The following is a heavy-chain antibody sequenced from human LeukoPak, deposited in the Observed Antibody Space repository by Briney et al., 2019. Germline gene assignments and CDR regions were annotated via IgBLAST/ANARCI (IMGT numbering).Heavy chain of an antibody. D-gene: IGHD3-3*01. Sequence: TSETLSFTCTVSGGSISSGDYSWSWIRQPPGKGLEWIGYIYYSGSTYYNPSFKSRVTISVDTSKNQFSLKLSSVTAADTAVYYCAGTCTEGPMYYDFWSGLGDNWFDPWGQGTLVTVSS. CDR2: IYYSGST. CDR1: GGSISSGDYS. J-gene: IGHJ5*02. CDR3: AGTCTEGPMYYDFWSGLGDNWFDP. V-gene: IGHV4-30-4*01.